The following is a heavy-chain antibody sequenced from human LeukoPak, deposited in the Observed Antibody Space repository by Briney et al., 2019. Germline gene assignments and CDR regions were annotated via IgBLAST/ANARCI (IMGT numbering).Heavy chain of an antibody. D-gene: IGHD5-18*01. CDR2: IWHDGSAK. CDR1: GFTFSSNG. J-gene: IGHJ4*02. V-gene: IGHV3-7*01. Sequence: GGSLRLSCAASGFTFSSNGMSWVRQAPGKGLEWVAHIWHDGSAKYYVDSVKGRFTISRDNAKNSLYLQIDSLRAEDTAVYYCAKDTGRIQLWTYDYWGQGTLVTVSS. CDR3: AKDTGRIQLWTYDY.